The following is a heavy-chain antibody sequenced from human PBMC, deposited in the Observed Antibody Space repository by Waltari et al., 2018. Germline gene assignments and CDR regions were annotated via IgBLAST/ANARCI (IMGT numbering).Heavy chain of an antibody. V-gene: IGHV3-48*04. Sequence: EVQLVESGGGLVQPGGSLRLSCAASGFPFSRYNMNWVRQAPGKGLEWLSYISSFGTTDYADSGKGRFTISRDNADNSLSLQMNSLRAEDTAVYYCARAKTGDYYYYYMDVWGKGTTVTISS. D-gene: IGHD3-10*01. CDR1: GFPFSRYN. J-gene: IGHJ6*03. CDR3: ARAKTGDYYYYYMDV. CDR2: ISSFGTT.